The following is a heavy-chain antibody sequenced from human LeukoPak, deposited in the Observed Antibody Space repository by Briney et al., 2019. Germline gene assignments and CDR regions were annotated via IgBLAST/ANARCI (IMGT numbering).Heavy chain of an antibody. V-gene: IGHV1-18*01. CDR3: ASLPIPVHNWGPEWYFDL. J-gene: IGHJ2*01. CDR1: NYTFTSYG. D-gene: IGHD7-27*01. CDR2: INAYNGDT. Sequence: RGASVKVSCKASNYTFTSYGISWVRQAPGQGLEWMAWINAYNGDTSYAQKFQGRVTMTRDTSTSTVYMELSSLRSEDTAVYYCASLPIPVHNWGPEWYFDLWGRGTLVTVSS.